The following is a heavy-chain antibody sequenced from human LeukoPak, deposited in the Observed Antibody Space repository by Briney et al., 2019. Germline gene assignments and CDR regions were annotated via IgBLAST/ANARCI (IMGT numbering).Heavy chain of an antibody. Sequence: SETLSLTCTVSGGSISSGSYYWSWIRQPAGKGLEWIGRIYTSGSTNYNPSLKSRVTISLDTSKNQFPLNLSSVTAADTAVYYCARDAPTAYCSGGSCYFDYWGQGTLVTVSS. V-gene: IGHV4-61*02. CDR3: ARDAPTAYCSGGSCYFDY. CDR2: IYTSGST. J-gene: IGHJ4*02. CDR1: GGSISSGSYY. D-gene: IGHD2-15*01.